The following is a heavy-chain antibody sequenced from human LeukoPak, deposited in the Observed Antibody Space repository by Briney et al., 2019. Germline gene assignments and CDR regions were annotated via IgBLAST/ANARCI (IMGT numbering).Heavy chain of an antibody. CDR3: AGHHYYGSGSYAN. J-gene: IGHJ4*02. V-gene: IGHV4-39*07. Sequence: SETLSLTCTVSGGSISSSSYYWGWIRQPPGKGLEWIGSIYYSGSTYYNPSLKSRVTISVDTSKNQFSLKLSPVTAADTAVYYCAGHHYYGSGSYANWGQGTLVTVSS. D-gene: IGHD3-10*01. CDR1: GGSISSSSYY. CDR2: IYYSGST.